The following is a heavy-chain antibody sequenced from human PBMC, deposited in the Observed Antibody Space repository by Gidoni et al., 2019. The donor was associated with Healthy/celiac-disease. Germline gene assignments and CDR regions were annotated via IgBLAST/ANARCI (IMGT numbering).Heavy chain of an antibody. V-gene: IGHV3-66*04. CDR2: SYSGGRT. CDR1: GFPVSSHY. J-gene: IGHJ4*02. Sequence: EVLLVESGCDLVLPGGSLRLSCAASGFPVSSHYIIWVRQAPGKGLEWVSVSYSGGRTYYADSVKGRFTISRDNSKNTLYLQMNSLRAEETAVYYCARHSPITYYDSSVLLPTGFDYWGQGTLVNVSS. CDR3: ARHSPITYYDSSVLLPTGFDY. D-gene: IGHD3-22*01.